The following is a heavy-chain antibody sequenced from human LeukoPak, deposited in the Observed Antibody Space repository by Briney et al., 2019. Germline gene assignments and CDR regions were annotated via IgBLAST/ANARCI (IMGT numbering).Heavy chain of an antibody. CDR2: ISGGGGTT. CDR3: AKDREGLSSGYDLEYFDY. CDR1: GFTFSSYA. Sequence: GGSLRLSCAASGFTFSSYAMNWVRQAPGKGLEWVSAISGGGGTTYYADSVRGRFTISRDNSKNTLFLQMNSLRAEDTAVYYCAKDREGLSSGYDLEYFDYWGQGTLVTVSS. J-gene: IGHJ4*02. D-gene: IGHD5-12*01. V-gene: IGHV3-23*01.